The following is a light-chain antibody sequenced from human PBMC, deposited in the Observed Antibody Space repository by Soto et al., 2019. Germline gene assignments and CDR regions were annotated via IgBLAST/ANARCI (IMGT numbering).Light chain of an antibody. CDR3: LHTYITPTWS. V-gene: IGKV3-20*01. CDR1: QSVSYNC. J-gene: IGKJ1*01. CDR2: GVS. Sequence: EIVLTQSPGTLSFSPGERATLTCRASQSVSYNCLAWYQQKPGQAPRLLIYGVSSRATGIPDRFSGSGSGTDFTLTITNLQPEDFATYSCLHTYITPTWSFGQGTKVEVK.